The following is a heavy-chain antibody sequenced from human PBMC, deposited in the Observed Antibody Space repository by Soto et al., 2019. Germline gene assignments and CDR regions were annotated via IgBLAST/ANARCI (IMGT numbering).Heavy chain of an antibody. CDR1: GGSISSGGYS. D-gene: IGHD6-6*01. J-gene: IGHJ4*02. V-gene: IGHV4-30-2*01. CDR2: IYHSGST. CDR3: ASVGIAARRGSYFDY. Sequence: PSETLSLTSPVSGGSISSGGYSWSWIRQPPGKGLEWIGYIYHSGSTYYNPSLKSRVTISVDRSKNQFSLNLSSVTAADTAVYYCASVGIAARRGSYFDYWGQGTLVTVSS.